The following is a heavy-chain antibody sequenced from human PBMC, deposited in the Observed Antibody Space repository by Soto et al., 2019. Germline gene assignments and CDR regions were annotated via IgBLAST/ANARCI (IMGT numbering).Heavy chain of an antibody. CDR3: ARDLTDSFDP. V-gene: IGHV1-3*01. Sequence: ASVKVSCKASGYTFTNYAIHWVRQAPGQNLEWMGWISAVNGNTKYSQRFQGRVTFTRDKSASTAYMELSSLRSEDTAVYYCARDLTDSFDPWGQGTLVTVSS. J-gene: IGHJ5*02. CDR1: GYTFTNYA. D-gene: IGHD1-20*01. CDR2: ISAVNGNT.